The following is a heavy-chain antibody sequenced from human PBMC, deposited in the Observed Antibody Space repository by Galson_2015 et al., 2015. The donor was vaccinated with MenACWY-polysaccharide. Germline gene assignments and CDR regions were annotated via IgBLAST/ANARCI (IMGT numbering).Heavy chain of an antibody. CDR2: IKQDGSEK. CDR3: ARAGEGWFDS. D-gene: IGHD3-10*01. J-gene: IGHJ5*01. CDR1: GFTVSSSY. Sequence: SLRLSCAASGFTVSSSYMTWVRQAPGKGLEWVATIKQDGSEKYYVDSVKGRFTISRDNAKNSLSLQMNSLRAEDTAVYYCARAGEGWFDSWGQGTLVTVSS. V-gene: IGHV3-7*01.